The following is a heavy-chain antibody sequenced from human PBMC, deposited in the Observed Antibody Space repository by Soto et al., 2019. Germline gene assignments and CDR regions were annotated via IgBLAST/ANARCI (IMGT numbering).Heavy chain of an antibody. D-gene: IGHD5-18*01. CDR1: GGSISSGGYY. J-gene: IGHJ4*02. Sequence: QVQLQESGPGLVNPSQTLSLTCTVSGGSISSGGYYWSWIRQHPGKGLEWIGYIYFSGSTYYNPSLKSRVTISVDTSKNQFSLKLSSVTAADTAVYYCARSPHIQLWSYPSDYWGQGTLVTVSS. CDR3: ARSPHIQLWSYPSDY. V-gene: IGHV4-31*03. CDR2: IYFSGST.